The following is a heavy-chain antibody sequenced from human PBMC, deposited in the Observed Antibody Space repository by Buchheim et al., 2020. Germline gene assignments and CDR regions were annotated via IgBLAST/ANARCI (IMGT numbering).Heavy chain of an antibody. CDR2: ISGSGDST. V-gene: IGHV3-23*01. Sequence: EVQLLESGGGLIQPGGSLRLSCAASGFTFSSYAMSWVRQAPGKGLEWVSAISGSGDSTYYADSVKGRFTISRDNSKNTLYLQLHSLRAEDTAVYYCAKATDSSSSSYYYYMDVCGKGTT. CDR3: AKATDSSSSSYYYYMDV. J-gene: IGHJ6*03. CDR1: GFTFSSYA. D-gene: IGHD6-6*01.